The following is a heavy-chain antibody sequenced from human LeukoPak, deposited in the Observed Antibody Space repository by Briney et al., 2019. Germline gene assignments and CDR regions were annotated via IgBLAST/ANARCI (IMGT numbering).Heavy chain of an antibody. CDR3: ARVRNYYGSGGYYTFDY. J-gene: IGHJ4*02. V-gene: IGHV1-2*02. CDR2: INPNSGGT. Sequence: GASVKVSCKASGYTFTGYYMHWVRQAPGQGLEWMGWINPNSGGTNYAQKFQGRVTMTRDTSISTAYMELSRLRSDDTAVYYCARVRNYYGSGGYYTFDYWGQGTLVTVSS. D-gene: IGHD3-10*01. CDR1: GYTFTGYY.